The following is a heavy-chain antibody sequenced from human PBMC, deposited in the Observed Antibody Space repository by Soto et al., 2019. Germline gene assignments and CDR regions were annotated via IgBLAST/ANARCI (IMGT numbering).Heavy chain of an antibody. V-gene: IGHV4-61*08. CDR1: GDSISSGDYS. J-gene: IGHJ5*02. CDR2: IYYSGST. Sequence: SDTLSLTCAVSGDSISSGDYSWSWIRQPPGKGLEWIGYIYYSGSTIYNPSLKSRVTISVDTSKNQFSLKLSSVTAVDMAVYYCARYGSGSSVWFDPWGQGTLVTVSS. D-gene: IGHD3-10*01. CDR3: ARYGSGSSVWFDP.